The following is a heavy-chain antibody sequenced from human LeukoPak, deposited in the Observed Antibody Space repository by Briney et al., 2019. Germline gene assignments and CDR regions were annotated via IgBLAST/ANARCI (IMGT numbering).Heavy chain of an antibody. CDR3: ARDMTMVRGVIAY. Sequence: ASVKVSCKASGYTFTSYAMHWVRQAPGQRLEWMGCINAGNGNTKYSQKFQGRVTITRDTSASTAYMELSSLRSEDTAVYYCARDMTMVRGVIAYWGQGTLVTVSS. D-gene: IGHD3-10*01. V-gene: IGHV1-3*01. J-gene: IGHJ4*02. CDR1: GYTFTSYA. CDR2: INAGNGNT.